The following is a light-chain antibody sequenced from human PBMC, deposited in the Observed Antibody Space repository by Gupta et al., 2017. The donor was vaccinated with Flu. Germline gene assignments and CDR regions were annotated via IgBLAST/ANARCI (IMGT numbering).Light chain of an antibody. CDR2: AAS. CDR3: QQSDSTPYS. CDR1: HNIFNF. J-gene: IGKJ2*03. Sequence: DILMTQSPSSLSASVGDRVTITCRASHNIFNFLNWFQQKPGKAPKLLIYAASNLQSGVPSRFSGSGSGTDFTLTISKLQPEDFGTYYCQQSDSTPYSFGQGTKLDIK. V-gene: IGKV1-39*01.